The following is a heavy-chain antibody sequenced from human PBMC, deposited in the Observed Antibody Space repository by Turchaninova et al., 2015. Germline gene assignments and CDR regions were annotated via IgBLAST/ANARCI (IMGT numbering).Heavy chain of an antibody. D-gene: IGHD3-22*01. Sequence: EVQLVESGGGLVQPGGSLRLPCAASGFTVSGCWMHWVRQAPGKGLVWVSRIKTDGSSTSYADSVKGRFTISRDNAKSTLYLQMNSLRAEDTAVYYCVRDQGDSGYPIDYWGQGTLVTVSS. CDR2: IKTDGSST. CDR1: GFTVSGCW. V-gene: IGHV3-74*01. J-gene: IGHJ4*02. CDR3: VRDQGDSGYPIDY.